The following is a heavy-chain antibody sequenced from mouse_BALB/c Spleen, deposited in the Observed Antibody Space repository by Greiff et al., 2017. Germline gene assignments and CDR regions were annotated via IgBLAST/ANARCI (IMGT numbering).Heavy chain of an antibody. V-gene: IGHV3-2*02. Sequence: EVKLMESGPGLVKPSQSLSLTCTVTGYSITSDYAWNWIRQFPGNKLEWMGYISYSGSTSYNPSLKSRISITRDTSKNQFFLQLNSVTTEDTATYYCARCYDYWYYFDYWGQGTTLTVSS. D-gene: IGHD2-4*01. CDR2: ISYSGST. J-gene: IGHJ2*01. CDR1: GYSITSDYA. CDR3: ARCYDYWYYFDY.